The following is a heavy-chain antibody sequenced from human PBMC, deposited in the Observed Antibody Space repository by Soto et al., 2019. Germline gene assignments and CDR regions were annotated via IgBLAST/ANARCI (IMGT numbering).Heavy chain of an antibody. J-gene: IGHJ4*02. V-gene: IGHV4-61*01. D-gene: IGHD4-17*01. Sequence: QVQLKESGPGLVKPSETLSLTCTVSGASVSSGNYYWSWIRQPPGKVLEWIGNVYYRGNTKYNPSLKSRVTISVDTSKNQFSLKLSSVTAADTAVYYCARERLGVNTPSDYWGQGTLVTVSS. CDR2: VYYRGNT. CDR1: GASVSSGNYY. CDR3: ARERLGVNTPSDY.